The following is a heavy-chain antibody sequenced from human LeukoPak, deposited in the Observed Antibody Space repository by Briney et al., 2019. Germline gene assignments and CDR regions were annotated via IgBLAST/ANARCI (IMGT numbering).Heavy chain of an antibody. Sequence: SETLSLTCTVSGGSISNSIYYWGWIRQPPGKGLEWIGYINYSGTTNYNPSLKSRVSISIDTSKNQFSLKLSSVTAADTAVYYCARGTMMVGPWGQGTQVTVSS. D-gene: IGHD3-22*01. CDR3: ARGTMMVGP. J-gene: IGHJ5*02. CDR1: GGSISNSIYY. V-gene: IGHV4-61*05. CDR2: INYSGTT.